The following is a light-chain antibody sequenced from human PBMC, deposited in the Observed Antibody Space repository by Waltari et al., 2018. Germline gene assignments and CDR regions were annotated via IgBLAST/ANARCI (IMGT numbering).Light chain of an antibody. Sequence: DIQMTQSPSTLSASVGDRVTITCRASQSFGSRLAWYQQKPGKAPRLLIYETSNLQSGVPSRFSGSGSGTEFTLTISSLQPDDFATYYCQHYNGYPYTFGQGTKLEIK. CDR3: QHYNGYPYT. CDR1: QSFGSR. CDR2: ETS. J-gene: IGKJ2*01. V-gene: IGKV1-5*03.